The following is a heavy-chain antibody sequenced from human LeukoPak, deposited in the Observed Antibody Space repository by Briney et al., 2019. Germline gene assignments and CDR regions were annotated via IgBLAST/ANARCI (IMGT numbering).Heavy chain of an antibody. CDR3: ARAYAAAANWFDP. J-gene: IGHJ5*02. D-gene: IGHD6-25*01. V-gene: IGHV4-31*03. Sequence: SQTLSLTCTVSGGSISSGGYYWSWIRQHPGKGLEWIGYIYYSGSTYYNPSLKSRVIISVDTSKNQFSLKLSSVTAADTAVYYCARAYAAAANWFDPWGQGTLVTVSS. CDR1: GGSISSGGYY. CDR2: IYYSGST.